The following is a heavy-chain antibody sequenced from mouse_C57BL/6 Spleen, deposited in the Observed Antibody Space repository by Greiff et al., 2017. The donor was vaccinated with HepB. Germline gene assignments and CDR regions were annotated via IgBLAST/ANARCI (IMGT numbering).Heavy chain of an antibody. CDR2: IYPRDGST. V-gene: IGHV1-85*01. CDR1: GYTFTRYD. J-gene: IGHJ2*01. Sequence: QVQLKQSGPELVKPGASVKLSCKASGYTFTRYDINWVKQRPGQGLEWIGWIYPRDGSTKYTEKFKGRATLTADTSSSTAYMELHSLSSEDSAVYFCARSTVVADYWGQGTTLTVSS. D-gene: IGHD1-1*01. CDR3: ARSTVVADY.